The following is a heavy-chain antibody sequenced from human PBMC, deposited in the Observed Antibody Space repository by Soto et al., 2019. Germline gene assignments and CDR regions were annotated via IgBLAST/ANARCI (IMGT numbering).Heavy chain of an antibody. V-gene: IGHV3-74*01. CDR3: ALGQLSLEERIDY. D-gene: IGHD3-16*02. CDR2: ISYDGSGT. J-gene: IGHJ4*02. CDR1: GFIFTSYW. Sequence: EVPLVESGGGLVQPGGSLRLSCAASGFIFTSYWMHWVRQVPGKGLVWVSRISYDGSGTSYANSVKGRFTISRDNAKNTLYLQMNSLRAEDTAVYYCALGQLSLEERIDYWGQGTLVTVSS.